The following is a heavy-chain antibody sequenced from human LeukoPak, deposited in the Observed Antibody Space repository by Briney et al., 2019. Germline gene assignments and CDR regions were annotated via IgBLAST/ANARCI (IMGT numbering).Heavy chain of an antibody. CDR2: ISSTTNYI. D-gene: IGHD3-16*01. Sequence: PGGSLRLSCVASGFTFSSYTMNWVRQAPGKGLEWVASISSTTNYIYYADSMKGRFTISRDNAENSLYLQMNSLRVEDTAVYYCARDGGGDWYYYYYIDLWGKGTAVTVSS. CDR3: ARDGGGDWYYYYYIDL. V-gene: IGHV3-21*01. CDR1: GFTFSSYT. J-gene: IGHJ6*03.